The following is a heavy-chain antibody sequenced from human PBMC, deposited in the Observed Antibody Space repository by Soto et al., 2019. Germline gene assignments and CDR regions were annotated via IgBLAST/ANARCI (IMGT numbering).Heavy chain of an antibody. D-gene: IGHD2-2*02. CDR2: INHSGST. J-gene: IGHJ4*02. CDR1: GGSFSGYY. CDR3: ASRLGYCSRPSCYTLDY. Sequence: LSLTCAVYGGSFSGYYWSWIRQPPGKGLEWIGEINHSGSTNYNPSLKSRVTISVDTSKNQFSLKLSSVTAADTAVYYCASRLGYCSRPSCYTLDYWGQGTLVTVSS. V-gene: IGHV4-34*01.